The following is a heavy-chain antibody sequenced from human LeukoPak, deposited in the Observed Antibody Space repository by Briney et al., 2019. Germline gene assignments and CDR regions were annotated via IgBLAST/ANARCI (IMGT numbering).Heavy chain of an antibody. Sequence: GGSLRLSCAASGFTFSASALHWVRQASGKGLEWVGRIRSKANSYATEYAASLKGRFTISRDNSKNTLYLQMNSLRAEDTAVYYCAKTAVGSGWENYYYYMDVWGKGTTVTVSS. V-gene: IGHV3-73*01. CDR1: GFTFSASA. D-gene: IGHD6-19*01. CDR2: IRSKANSYAT. CDR3: AKTAVGSGWENYYYYMDV. J-gene: IGHJ6*03.